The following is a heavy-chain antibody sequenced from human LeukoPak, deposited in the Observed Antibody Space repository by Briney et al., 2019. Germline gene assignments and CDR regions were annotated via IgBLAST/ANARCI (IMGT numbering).Heavy chain of an antibody. D-gene: IGHD3-10*01. CDR1: GYTFTSYY. CDR2: INPSGGST. J-gene: IGHJ4*02. Sequence: ASVRVSCKASGYTFTSYYMHWVRQAPGQGLEWMGIINPSGGSTSYAQKFQGRVTMTRNTSISTAYMELSSLRSEDTAVYYCARGGRSRYYGSGSSNIGRDYWGQGTLVTVSS. V-gene: IGHV1-46*01. CDR3: ARGGRSRYYGSGSSNIGRDY.